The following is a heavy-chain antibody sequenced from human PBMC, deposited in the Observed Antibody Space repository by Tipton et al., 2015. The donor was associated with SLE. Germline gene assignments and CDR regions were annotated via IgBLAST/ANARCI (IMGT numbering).Heavy chain of an antibody. CDR2: IYYSGST. J-gene: IGHJ4*02. V-gene: IGHV4-31*03. CDR3: ARGGAAAGTETY. CDR1: GFSISSGGYY. D-gene: IGHD6-13*01. Sequence: TLSLTCTVSGFSISSGGYYWSWIRQHPGKGLEWIGYIYYSGSTYYNPSLKSRVTISVDTSKNQFSLKLNSVTAADTAVYYCARGGAAAGTETYWGQGTLVTVSS.